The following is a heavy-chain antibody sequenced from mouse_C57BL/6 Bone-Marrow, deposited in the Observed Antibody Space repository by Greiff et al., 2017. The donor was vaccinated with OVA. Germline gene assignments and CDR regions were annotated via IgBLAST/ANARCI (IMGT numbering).Heavy chain of an antibody. CDR2: IHPNSGST. J-gene: IGHJ3*01. V-gene: IGHV1-64*01. CDR1: GYTFTSYW. Sequence: QVQLQQPGAELVKPGASVKLSCKASGYTFTSYWMHWVKQRPGQGLEWIGMIHPNSGSTNYNEKFKSKATLTVDESSSTAYMQLSSLTSEDAAVYYCERDDGYLAYWGQGTLVTVSA. CDR3: ERDDGYLAY. D-gene: IGHD2-3*01.